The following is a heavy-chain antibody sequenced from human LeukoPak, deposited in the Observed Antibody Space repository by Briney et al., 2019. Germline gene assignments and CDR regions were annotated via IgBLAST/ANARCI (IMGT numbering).Heavy chain of an antibody. CDR1: GFTSSSYT. Sequence: SGGSLRLSCAASGFTSSSYTMNWVRQAPGKGLEWVSFISGSSNFINYAGSVKGRFTISRDNAKNSLYLQMNSLRAEDTAVYYCARDRDTREYYQYDMDVWGKGTTVTVSS. CDR3: ARDRDTREYYQYDMDV. CDR2: ISGSSNFI. V-gene: IGHV3-21*06. J-gene: IGHJ6*04. D-gene: IGHD2/OR15-2a*01.